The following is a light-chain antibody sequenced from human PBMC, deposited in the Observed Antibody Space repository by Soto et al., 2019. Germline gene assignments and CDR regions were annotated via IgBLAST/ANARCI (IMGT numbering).Light chain of an antibody. CDR1: QSLLHSIGYNY. CDR2: FGS. Sequence: DIVMTQSPLSLPVTPGEPASISCRSSQSLLHSIGYNYLDWYLQKPGQSPQLLIYFGSNRASGVPDRFSGSGSGTDFTLKISRVEAEDVGVYYCMHALQTPWTFGQGTKVEIK. V-gene: IGKV2-28*01. J-gene: IGKJ1*01. CDR3: MHALQTPWT.